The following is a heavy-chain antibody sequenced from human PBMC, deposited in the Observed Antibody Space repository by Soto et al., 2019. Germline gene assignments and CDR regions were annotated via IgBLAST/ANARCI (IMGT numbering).Heavy chain of an antibody. J-gene: IGHJ4*02. V-gene: IGHV1-18*01. CDR3: ARGYYDSSGPFDY. Sequence: GASVKVSCKASGYTLTSHGISWVRQAPGQGLEWMGWISTYNGNTKYAQKFRERVTMTADTSTNTAHMELRSLRSDDTAMYYCARGYYDSSGPFDYWGQGTLVTVSS. D-gene: IGHD3-22*01. CDR1: GYTLTSHG. CDR2: ISTYNGNT.